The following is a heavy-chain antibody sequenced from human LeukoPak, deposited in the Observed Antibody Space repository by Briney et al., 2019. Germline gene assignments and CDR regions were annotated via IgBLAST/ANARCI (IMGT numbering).Heavy chain of an antibody. V-gene: IGHV3-21*01. CDR1: GFTFSSYS. J-gene: IGHJ4*02. D-gene: IGHD3-22*01. CDR2: ISSSSSYI. CDR3: ARAVRYDSSGLDY. Sequence: GGSLRLSCAASGFTFSSYSMNWVRQAPGKGLEWVSSISSSSSYIYYADSVKGRFTISRDNAKNSLYLQMNSLRAEDTAVYYCARAVRYDSSGLDYWGQGTLVTVSS.